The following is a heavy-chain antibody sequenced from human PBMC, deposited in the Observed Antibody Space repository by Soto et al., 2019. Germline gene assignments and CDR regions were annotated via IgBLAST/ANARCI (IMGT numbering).Heavy chain of an antibody. CDR3: ASHSYGDTFYDF. D-gene: IGHD5-18*01. CDR2: ICYRGSA. Sequence: QLQLQESCPGLVKPSQTLSLTCTVSGGSISSGDYYWSWIRQPPGKVLEWIGYICYRGSAYYSPSLKSRVTISVDASKNQFSPVLRSVTAADTAVYYCASHSYGDTFYDFCGQGTLVTGSA. J-gene: IGHJ4*02. V-gene: IGHV4-30-4*01. CDR1: GGSISSGDYY.